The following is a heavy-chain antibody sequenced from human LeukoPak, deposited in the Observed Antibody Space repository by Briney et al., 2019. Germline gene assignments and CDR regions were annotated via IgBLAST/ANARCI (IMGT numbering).Heavy chain of an antibody. CDR2: ISYGETNY. CDR1: GFTFSAYA. CDR3: ARARTGSYYSTFEH. D-gene: IGHD3-10*01. V-gene: IGHV3-30*04. Sequence: PGGSLRLSCTASGFTFSAYAMHWVRQAPGKGLEWVAVISYGETNYYYAESVKGRFSISRDDSKNTLVLQMNSLTTEDTGVYYCARARTGSYYSTFEHWGPGTMVSVSS. J-gene: IGHJ1*01.